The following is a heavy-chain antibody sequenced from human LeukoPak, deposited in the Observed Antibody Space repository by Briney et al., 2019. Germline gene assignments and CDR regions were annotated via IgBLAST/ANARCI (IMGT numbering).Heavy chain of an antibody. CDR3: ANCYDCSGFFAY. D-gene: IGHD3-22*01. J-gene: IGHJ4*02. CDR1: GYTFTKYA. Sequence: GASVKVSCTGSGYTFTKYAISWVRQAPGQGLEYMGWIDTNTGNPTYAQGFTGRFVFSLDTSVSTAYLQISSLKAEDSAIYFCANCYDCSGFFAYWGQGTLVTVSS. CDR2: IDTNTGNP. V-gene: IGHV7-4-1*02.